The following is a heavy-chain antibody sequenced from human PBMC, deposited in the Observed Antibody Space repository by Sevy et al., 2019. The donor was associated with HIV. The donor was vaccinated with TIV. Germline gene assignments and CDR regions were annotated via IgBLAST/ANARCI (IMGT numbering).Heavy chain of an antibody. CDR2: VFHSGST. J-gene: IGHJ4*02. CDR1: GYSITSGYL. V-gene: IGHV4-38-2*01. CDR3: ARHSHGSGTYYVPFDS. D-gene: IGHD3-10*01. Sequence: SETLSLTCAVSGYSITSGYLWGSIRQPPGKGLEWIGSVFHSGSTYYNPSLNSRVIISVDTSKNQFSLKLNSVTAADTAVYYCARHSHGSGTYYVPFDSWGQGTLVTVSS.